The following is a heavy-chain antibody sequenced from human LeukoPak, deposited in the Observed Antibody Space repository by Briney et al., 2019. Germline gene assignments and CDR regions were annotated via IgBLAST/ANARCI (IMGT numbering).Heavy chain of an antibody. CDR3: ARSGHLPSTSCNY. CDR2: ISAYNGNT. Sequence: ASVKVSCKASGYTFTSYGISWVRQAPGQGLEWMGWISAYNGNTNYAQKLQGRVTMTTATSTSTAYMELRSLRSAATAVYYCARSGHLPSTSCNYWGQGTLVTVSS. J-gene: IGHJ4*02. D-gene: IGHD2-2*01. CDR1: GYTFTSYG. V-gene: IGHV1-18*01.